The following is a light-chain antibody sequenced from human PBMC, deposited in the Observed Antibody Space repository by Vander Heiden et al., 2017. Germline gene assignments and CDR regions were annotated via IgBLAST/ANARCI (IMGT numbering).Light chain of an antibody. Sequence: SYVLAQPPSVAVAPGQTARITCGGNNIRSKSVHWHQQKPGQPAALLVHDDSDRPSGIPERFSGSNAGTKATPTISRVEDGYEAYYDSQAWDSSSDWVFGGGTKLTVL. V-gene: IGLV3-21*02. CDR2: DDS. CDR1: NIRSKS. CDR3: QAWDSSSDWV. J-gene: IGLJ2*01.